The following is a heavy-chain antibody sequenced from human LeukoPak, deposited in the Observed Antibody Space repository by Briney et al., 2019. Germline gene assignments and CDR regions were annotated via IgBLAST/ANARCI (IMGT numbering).Heavy chain of an antibody. D-gene: IGHD6-19*01. J-gene: IGHJ5*02. V-gene: IGHV5-51*01. CDR1: GYSFTSYW. CDR2: IYSGDSDT. CDR3: ARYSSGWISWFDP. Sequence: GESLKISCKGSGYSFTSYWIGWVRQMPGRGLEWMGIIYSGDSDTRYSPSFQGQVTISADKSISTAYPQWSSLKASDTAMYYCARYSSGWISWFDPWGQGTLVTVSS.